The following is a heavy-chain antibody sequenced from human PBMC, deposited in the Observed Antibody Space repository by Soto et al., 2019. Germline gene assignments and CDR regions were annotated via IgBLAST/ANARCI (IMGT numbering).Heavy chain of an antibody. CDR2: ISTGDSPI. Sequence: GGTLRLSCAASGFTFSNYAMNWVRQAPGKGLEWVSYISTGDSPIYYADSVKGRFTISRDNAKKSLYLQMISLRAEDTAVYYCATVCRFCSGSNSLYWGRGTLVTVSS. CDR3: ATVCRFCSGSNSLY. CDR1: GFTFSNYA. V-gene: IGHV3-48*01. D-gene: IGHD2-15*01. J-gene: IGHJ4*02.